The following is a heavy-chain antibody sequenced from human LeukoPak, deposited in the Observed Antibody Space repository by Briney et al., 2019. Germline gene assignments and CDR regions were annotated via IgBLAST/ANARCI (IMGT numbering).Heavy chain of an antibody. V-gene: IGHV1-8*01. CDR3: ARDVSGSGYYVKTWYFDL. D-gene: IGHD3-3*01. CDR2: MNPNSGNT. CDR1: GYTFTSYD. Sequence: GASVKVSCKASGYTFTSYDIDWVRQATGQGLEWMGWMNPNSGNTGYAQKFQGRVTMTRNTSISTAYMELSSLRSEDTVVYYCARDVSGSGYYVKTWYFDLWGRGTLVTVSS. J-gene: IGHJ2*01.